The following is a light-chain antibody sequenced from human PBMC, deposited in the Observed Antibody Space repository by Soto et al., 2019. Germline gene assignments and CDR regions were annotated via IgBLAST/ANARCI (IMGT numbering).Light chain of an antibody. CDR1: SSDVGGYNY. V-gene: IGLV2-8*01. Sequence: QSALTQPPSASGSPGQSVSISCTGTSSDVGGYNYVSWYQQHPGKAPKLMIYEVNKRPSGVPDRFSGSKSGNTASLTVSGLQAEDEGDYYCSSYAGSDTVVFGGGTKLT. CDR2: EVN. CDR3: SSYAGSDTVV. J-gene: IGLJ2*01.